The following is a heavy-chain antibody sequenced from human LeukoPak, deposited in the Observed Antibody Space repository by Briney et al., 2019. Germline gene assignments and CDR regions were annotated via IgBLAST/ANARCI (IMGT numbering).Heavy chain of an antibody. CDR1: GFTFSNAW. CDR2: IKSKSDGGTT. J-gene: IGHJ4*02. Sequence: GGSLRLSCAASGFTFSNAWMSWVRQAPGKGLEWVGRIKSKSDGGTTDYAAPVKGRFTISRDDSKNTLYLQMNSLKTEDTAVYYCTTDLEDLGAVGDEKGSSWRRFDYWGQGTLVTVSS. D-gene: IGHD6-13*01. CDR3: TTDLEDLGAVGDEKGSSWRRFDY. V-gene: IGHV3-15*01.